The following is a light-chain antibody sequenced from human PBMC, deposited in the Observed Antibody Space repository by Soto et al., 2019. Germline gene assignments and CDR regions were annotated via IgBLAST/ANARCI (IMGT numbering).Light chain of an antibody. J-gene: IGLJ1*01. CDR2: EVN. V-gene: IGLV2-18*01. CDR1: SSDVGSYNR. Sequence: QSVLTQPPSVSGSPGQSVTISCTGTSSDVGSYNRLSWYQQPPGTAPKLIMYEVNTRPSGVPDRFSGSKSGSTASLTISGFKAEDEADYYCSLYISGSTYVFGTGTKV. CDR3: SLYISGSTYV.